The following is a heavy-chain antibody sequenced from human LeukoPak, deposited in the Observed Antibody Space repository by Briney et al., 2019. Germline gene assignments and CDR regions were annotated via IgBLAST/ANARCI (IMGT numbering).Heavy chain of an antibody. CDR3: AKPAYYDSNTYYSPFDY. CDR2: FSRSGPYI. D-gene: IGHD3-22*01. V-gene: IGHV3-21*04. CDR1: GFTFSSYT. J-gene: IGHJ4*02. Sequence: PGGSLRLSCAASGFTFSSYTMNWVRQAPGKGLEWVSSFSRSGPYIYYADSVKGRFTISRDNSKNTLFLQMNSLRAEDTAVYYCAKPAYYDSNTYYSPFDYWGPGTLVTVSS.